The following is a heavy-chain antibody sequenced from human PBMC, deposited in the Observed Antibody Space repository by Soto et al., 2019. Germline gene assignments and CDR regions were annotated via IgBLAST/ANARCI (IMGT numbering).Heavy chain of an antibody. J-gene: IGHJ5*02. Sequence: SETLSLTCAVSGNSISSGYYWGWIRQPPGKGLEWIGSIYHSGSTYYNSSLKSRVTISVDTSKNHFSLKLSSVTAADTAVYYCARHTRNQFDPWGQGTLVTVSS. CDR2: IYHSGST. CDR3: ARHTRNQFDP. CDR1: GNSISSGYY. V-gene: IGHV4-38-2*01.